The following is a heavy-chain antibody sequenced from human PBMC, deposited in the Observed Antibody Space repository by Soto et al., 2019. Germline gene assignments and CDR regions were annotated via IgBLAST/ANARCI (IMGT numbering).Heavy chain of an antibody. CDR1: GYTFRNYG. V-gene: IGHV1-18*01. CDR3: ARDRQWEPLLY. D-gene: IGHD1-26*01. Sequence: QVQLVQSGSEVKKPGASVRVMCKASGYTFRNYGISWVREAPGQGLEWMGWVSAYNRNSNYAQKFEDRVIMTADTATSTAYLQLRGLRSDDTAIYYCARDRQWEPLLYWGQGTPVTVSS. J-gene: IGHJ4*02. CDR2: VSAYNRNS.